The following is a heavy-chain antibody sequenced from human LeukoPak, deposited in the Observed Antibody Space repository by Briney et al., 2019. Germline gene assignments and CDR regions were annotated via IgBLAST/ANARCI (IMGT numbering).Heavy chain of an antibody. V-gene: IGHV3-23*01. Sequence: GGSQRLSCAASGFTFSSYAMSWVRQAPGKGLEWVSAISGSGGSTYYADSVKGRFTISRDNSKNTLYLQMNSLRAEDTAVYYCAKDPETYYYYGMDVWGQGTTVTVSS. CDR3: AKDPETYYYYGMDV. J-gene: IGHJ6*02. CDR2: ISGSGGST. CDR1: GFTFSSYA.